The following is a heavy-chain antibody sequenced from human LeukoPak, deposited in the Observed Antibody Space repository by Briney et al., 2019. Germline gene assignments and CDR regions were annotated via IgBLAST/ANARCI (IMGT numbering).Heavy chain of an antibody. CDR2: IYYSGST. Sequence: SETLSLTCTVSGGSISSSSYYWGWIRQPPGKGLEWIGSIYYSGSTYYNPSLKSRVTISVDTSKNQFSLKLSSVTAADTAVYYCARTKGQQLSFDPWGQGTLVTVSS. D-gene: IGHD6-13*01. CDR3: ARTKGQQLSFDP. V-gene: IGHV4-39*07. CDR1: GGSISSSSYY. J-gene: IGHJ5*02.